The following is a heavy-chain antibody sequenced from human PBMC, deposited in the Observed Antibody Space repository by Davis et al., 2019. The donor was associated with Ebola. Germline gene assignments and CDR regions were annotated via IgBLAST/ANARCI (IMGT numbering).Heavy chain of an antibody. CDR2: ISSSSSYI. CDR1: GFTFSSYS. D-gene: IGHD5-18*01. Sequence: GGSLRLSCAASGFTFSSYSMNWVRQAPGKGLEWVSSISSSSSYIYYADSVKGRFTIPRDNAKNSLYLQMNSLRAEDTAVYYCARDSGADTAMVGGYFDYWGQGTLVTVSS. V-gene: IGHV3-21*01. J-gene: IGHJ4*02. CDR3: ARDSGADTAMVGGYFDY.